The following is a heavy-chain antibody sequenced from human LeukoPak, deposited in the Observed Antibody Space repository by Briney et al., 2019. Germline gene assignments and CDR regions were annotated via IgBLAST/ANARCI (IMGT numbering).Heavy chain of an antibody. V-gene: IGHV1-8*01. Sequence: ASVKVSRKDSVYTFTSYDIKWVRQATGQGLGWMGWMNPNSGNTGYAQKFQGRVTMTRNTSISTAYMELSSLRSEDTAVYYCARGAAAGDFDYWGQGTLVTVSS. CDR2: MNPNSGNT. CDR1: VYTFTSYD. CDR3: ARGAAAGDFDY. J-gene: IGHJ4*02. D-gene: IGHD6-13*01.